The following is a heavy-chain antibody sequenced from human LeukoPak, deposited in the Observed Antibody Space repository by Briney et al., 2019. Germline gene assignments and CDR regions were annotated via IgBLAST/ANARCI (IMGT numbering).Heavy chain of an antibody. V-gene: IGHV3-21*01. CDR1: GFTFSIYS. D-gene: IGHD6-13*01. CDR3: ARALFQSLFKLVGSTDYYYMDV. CDR2: ISSSSNYI. J-gene: IGHJ6*03. Sequence: PGGSLRLSCVASGFTFSIYSMNWVRQAPGKGLEWVSSISSSSNYIFYADSLKGRFTISRDNAKNSLYLQMNSLRAEDTAVYYCARALFQSLFKLVGSTDYYYMDVWGKGTTVTVSS.